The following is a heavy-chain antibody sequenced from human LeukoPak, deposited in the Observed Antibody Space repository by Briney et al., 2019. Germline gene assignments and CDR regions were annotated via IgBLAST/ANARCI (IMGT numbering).Heavy chain of an antibody. V-gene: IGHV4-38-2*01. CDR3: ALGYCSSTSCYENFDY. Sequence: SETLSLTCAVSGYSISSGYYWGWIRQPPGKGLEWIGSIYHSGSTYYNPSLKSRVTISVDTSKNQFPLKLSSVTAADTAVYYCALGYCSSTSCYENFDYWGQGTLVTVSS. J-gene: IGHJ4*02. CDR1: GYSISSGYY. D-gene: IGHD2-2*01. CDR2: IYHSGST.